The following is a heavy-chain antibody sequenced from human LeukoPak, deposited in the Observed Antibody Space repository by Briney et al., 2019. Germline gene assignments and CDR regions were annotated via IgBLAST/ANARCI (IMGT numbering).Heavy chain of an antibody. CDR1: GFTFCSYS. CDR3: ARDFWSGYYMGDDY. J-gene: IGHJ4*02. CDR2: ISSSSSYI. D-gene: IGHD3-3*01. V-gene: IGHV3-21*01. Sequence: PGGSLRLSCAASGFTFCSYSMNWVRQAPGKGLEWVSSISSSSSYIYYADSVKGRFTISRDNAKNSLYLQMNSLRAEDTAVYYCARDFWSGYYMGDDYWGQGTLVTVSS.